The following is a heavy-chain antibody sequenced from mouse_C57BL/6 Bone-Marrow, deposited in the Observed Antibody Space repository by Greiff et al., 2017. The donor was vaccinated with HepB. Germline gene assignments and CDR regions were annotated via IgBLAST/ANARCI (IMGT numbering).Heavy chain of an antibody. Sequence: EVQLVESGPGLAKPSQTLSLTCSVTGYSITSDYWNWIRKFPGNKLEYMGYISYSGSTYYNPSLKSRISITRDTSKNQYYLQLNSVTTEDTATYYCARGITTGGLYWYFDVWGTGTTVTVSS. CDR2: ISYSGST. CDR3: ARGITTGGLYWYFDV. V-gene: IGHV3-8*01. J-gene: IGHJ1*03. CDR1: GYSITSDY. D-gene: IGHD1-1*01.